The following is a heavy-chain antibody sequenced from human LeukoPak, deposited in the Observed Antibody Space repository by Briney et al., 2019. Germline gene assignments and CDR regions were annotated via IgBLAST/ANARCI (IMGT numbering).Heavy chain of an antibody. CDR1: GGSISIYY. J-gene: IGHJ6*04. CDR2: IYYSGST. D-gene: IGHD6-13*01. CDR3: ARDWRIAAAGDYYYYGMDV. V-gene: IGHV4-59*01. Sequence: SETLSLTCTVSGGSISIYYWRWIRQPPGKGLEWIGYIYYSGSTNYNPSLKSRVTILVDTSKNQFSLKLSSVTAADTAVYYCARDWRIAAAGDYYYYGMDVWGKGTTVTVSS.